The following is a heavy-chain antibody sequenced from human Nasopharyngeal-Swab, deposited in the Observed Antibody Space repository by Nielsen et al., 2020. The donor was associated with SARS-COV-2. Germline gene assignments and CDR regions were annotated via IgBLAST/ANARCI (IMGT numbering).Heavy chain of an antibody. Sequence: ASVKVSCKASGYTFNSYGISWVRQAPGQGLEWMGWISAYTGDTNYAQKLQGRVTMTTDTSTSTAYMELRSLISDDTAVYYCARDAAYGSGSFVADYWGQGTLVTVSS. CDR3: ARDAAYGSGSFVADY. J-gene: IGHJ4*02. V-gene: IGHV1-18*01. CDR1: GYTFNSYG. D-gene: IGHD3-10*01. CDR2: ISAYTGDT.